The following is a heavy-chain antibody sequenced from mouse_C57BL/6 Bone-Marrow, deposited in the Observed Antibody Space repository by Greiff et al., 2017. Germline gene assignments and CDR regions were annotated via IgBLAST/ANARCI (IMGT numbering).Heavy chain of an antibody. J-gene: IGHJ3*01. CDR3: ARGPYDYDLAWFAY. Sequence: EVQLQQSGPELVKPGASVKISCKASGYTFTDYYMNWVKQSHGKSLEWIGDINPNNGGTSYNQKFKGKATLTVDKSSSTAYMELRSLTSEDSAVYYCARGPYDYDLAWFAYWGQGTLVTVSA. V-gene: IGHV1-26*01. D-gene: IGHD2-4*01. CDR1: GYTFTDYY. CDR2: INPNNGGT.